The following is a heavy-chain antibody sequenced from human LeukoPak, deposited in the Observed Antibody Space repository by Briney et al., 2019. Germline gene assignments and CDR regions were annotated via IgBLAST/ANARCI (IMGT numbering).Heavy chain of an antibody. CDR3: ARGRGYSYGFFDY. Sequence: HPGGSLSLSCAASGFTFSSYEMNWVRQAPGKGLEWVSYISSSGSTIYYADSVKGRFTISRDNAKNSLYLQMNSLRAEDTAVYYCARGRGYSYGFFDYWGQGTLVTVSS. V-gene: IGHV3-48*03. CDR1: GFTFSSYE. D-gene: IGHD5-18*01. CDR2: ISSSGSTI. J-gene: IGHJ4*02.